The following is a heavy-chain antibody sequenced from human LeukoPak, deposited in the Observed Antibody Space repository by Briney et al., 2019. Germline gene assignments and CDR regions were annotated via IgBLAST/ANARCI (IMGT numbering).Heavy chain of an antibody. D-gene: IGHD6-13*01. V-gene: IGHV1-8*01. CDR3: VRGGSSWYVNWFDP. J-gene: IGHJ5*02. CDR1: GYTFTSYD. CDR2: MNPNSGNT. Sequence: ASVKVSCKASGYTFTSYDINWVRQATGQGLEWMGWMNPNSGNTGYAQKFQGRVTMTRNTSISTAYIELSSLRSEDTAVYYCVRGGSSWYVNWFDPWGQGTLVTVSS.